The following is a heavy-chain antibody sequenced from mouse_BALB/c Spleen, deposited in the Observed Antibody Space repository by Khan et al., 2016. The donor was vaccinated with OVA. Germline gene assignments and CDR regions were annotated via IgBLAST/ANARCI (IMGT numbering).Heavy chain of an antibody. J-gene: IGHJ3*01. CDR1: GFTFSTYA. CDR3: ARSPYGNFAY. V-gene: IGHV5-9-3*01. CDR2: ISSDGDYP. D-gene: IGHD2-1*01. Sequence: EVELVESGGGLVKPGGSLKLSCAASGFTFSTYAMSWVRQTPEKRLEWVATISSDGDYPYFPDNVTGRFTISRDNAKNTLCLQMTSLRSEDTAMKYCARSPYGNFAYWGKGTLVTVSA.